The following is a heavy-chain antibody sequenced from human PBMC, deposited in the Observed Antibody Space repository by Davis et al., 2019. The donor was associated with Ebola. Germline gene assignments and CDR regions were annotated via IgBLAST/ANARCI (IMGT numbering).Heavy chain of an antibody. CDR2: ISSYGSNK. D-gene: IGHD6-19*01. Sequence: GGSLRLSCAASGFTFSSYWMHWXXXPPPPXLXXXSVISSYGSNKYYADSVKGRFTISRDNSKNTLYLQMNNLRAEDTAVYYCAKDRIAVAAWDWGQGTLVTVSS. CDR1: GFTFSSYW. J-gene: IGHJ4*02. CDR3: AKDRIAVAAWD. V-gene: IGHV3-30*18.